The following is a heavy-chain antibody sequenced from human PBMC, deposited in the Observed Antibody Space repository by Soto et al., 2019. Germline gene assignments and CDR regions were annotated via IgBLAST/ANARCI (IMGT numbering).Heavy chain of an antibody. CDR2: ISAYNGDT. Sequence: QVQLLQSGAEVKKPGASVKVSCKASGYTFTNYGITWVRQAPGQGLEWMGWISAYNGDTHYTQRLQGRVTMTTDTSTSTAYMELSGLRSDDTAVYYCARVLQLVGYFYYYMYVWGKGTTVTVSS. CDR3: ARVLQLVGYFYYYMYV. D-gene: IGHD6-6*01. V-gene: IGHV1-18*01. CDR1: GYTFTNYG. J-gene: IGHJ6*03.